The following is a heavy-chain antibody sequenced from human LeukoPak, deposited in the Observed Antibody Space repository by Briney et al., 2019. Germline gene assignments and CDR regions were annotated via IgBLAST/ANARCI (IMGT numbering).Heavy chain of an antibody. D-gene: IGHD6-25*01. J-gene: IGHJ4*02. CDR3: AKYREAATVVSLDY. CDR1: GFTFSDYY. Sequence: GGSLRLSCAASGFTFSDYYMSWIRQAPGKGLEWVSYISSSGSTIYYPDSVKGRFTISRDNAKNSLYLQMNSLRAEGTAVYYCAKYREAATVVSLDYWGQGTLVTVSS. CDR2: ISSSGSTI. V-gene: IGHV3-11*01.